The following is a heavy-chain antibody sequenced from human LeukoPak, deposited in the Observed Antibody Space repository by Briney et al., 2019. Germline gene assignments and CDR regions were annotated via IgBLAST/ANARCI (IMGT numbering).Heavy chain of an antibody. CDR2: IGTAGDT. CDR3: ARVHSSSWYSHNAFDT. V-gene: IGHV3-13*01. J-gene: IGHJ3*02. Sequence: PGGSLRLSCAASGFTFSSYDMHWVRQATGKGLEWVSAIGTAGDTYYPGSVKGRFTISRENAKNSLYLQMNSLRAGDTAVYYCARVHSSSWYSHNAFDTWGQGTMVTVSS. CDR1: GFTFSSYD. D-gene: IGHD6-13*01.